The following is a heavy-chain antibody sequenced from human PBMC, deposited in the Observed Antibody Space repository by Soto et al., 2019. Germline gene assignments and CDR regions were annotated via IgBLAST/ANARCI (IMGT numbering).Heavy chain of an antibody. D-gene: IGHD1-1*01. CDR2: ISGSGATT. CDR3: TKGGIPRRYNIPKVDFDY. V-gene: IGHV3-23*01. J-gene: IGHJ4*02. Sequence: VSLRLSCAASGFIFSNFAMSWVRQAPGRRLEWVSAISGSGATTYYPDSVKGRFTISRDNSKNTLYRQMNNLRADDTAVYYCTKGGIPRRYNIPKVDFDYWGQGTLVTVSS. CDR1: GFIFSNFA.